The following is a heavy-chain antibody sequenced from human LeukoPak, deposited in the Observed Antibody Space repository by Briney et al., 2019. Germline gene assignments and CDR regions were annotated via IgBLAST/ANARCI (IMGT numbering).Heavy chain of an antibody. CDR3: ARDELYCSGGSCYSSDY. D-gene: IGHD2-15*01. J-gene: IGHJ4*02. V-gene: IGHV3-21*01. Sequence: PGGYLRLSCAASGFTFSSYSMNWVRQAPGKGLEWVSSISSSSSYIYYADSVKGRFTISRDNAKNSLYLQMNSLRAEDTAVYYCARDELYCSGGSCYSSDYWGQGTLVTVSS. CDR1: GFTFSSYS. CDR2: ISSSSSYI.